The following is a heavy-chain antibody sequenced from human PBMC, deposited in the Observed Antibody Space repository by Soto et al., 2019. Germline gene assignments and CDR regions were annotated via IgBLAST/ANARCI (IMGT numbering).Heavy chain of an antibody. V-gene: IGHV4-59*12. CDR2: IYYSGST. J-gene: IGHJ4*02. Sequence: SETLSLTCTVSGGSISGNYWTWIRQPPGKGLEWIGYIYYSGSTYYNPSLKSRVTISVDRSKNQFSLKLSSVTAADTAVYYCARGVTTVTTFDYWGQGTLVTVSS. CDR1: GGSISGNY. CDR3: ARGVTTVTTFDY. D-gene: IGHD4-17*01.